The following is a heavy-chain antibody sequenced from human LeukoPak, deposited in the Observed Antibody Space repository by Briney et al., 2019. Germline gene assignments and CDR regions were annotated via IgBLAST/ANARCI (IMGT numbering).Heavy chain of an antibody. D-gene: IGHD6-13*01. Sequence: GGSLRLSCAASGFTFSSYEMNWARQAPGKGLEWVSYISSSGSTIYYADSVKGRFTTSRDNAKNSLYLQMNSLRAEDTAVYYCARRIAAAGACFDYWGQGTLVTVSS. V-gene: IGHV3-48*03. CDR3: ARRIAAAGACFDY. CDR1: GFTFSSYE. CDR2: ISSSGSTI. J-gene: IGHJ4*02.